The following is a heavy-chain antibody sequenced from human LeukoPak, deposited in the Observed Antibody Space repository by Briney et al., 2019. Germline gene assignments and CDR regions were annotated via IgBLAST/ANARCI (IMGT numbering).Heavy chain of an antibody. J-gene: IGHJ6*03. CDR3: AKRAAQGASSGYYMDV. D-gene: IGHD3-22*01. Sequence: PGGPLRLSCAASGFTFSSYGMHWVRQAPGKGLEWVAVISYDGSNKYYADSVKGRFTISRDNSKNTLYLQMNSLRAEDTAVYYCAKRAAQGASSGYYMDVWGKGTTATVSS. CDR2: ISYDGSNK. V-gene: IGHV3-30*18. CDR1: GFTFSSYG.